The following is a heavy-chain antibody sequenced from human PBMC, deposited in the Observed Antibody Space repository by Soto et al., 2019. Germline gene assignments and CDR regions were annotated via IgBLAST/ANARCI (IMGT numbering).Heavy chain of an antibody. D-gene: IGHD6-13*01. CDR3: AMPGAGDFDY. Sequence: QVQLQESGPGLVEPSGTLSLTCAVSGASISNTDWWTWVRQPPGKGLEWIGEIYHSGTTNCDPSLKSRVTISLDKSKSQFSLKLTSVTAADTAVYYCAMPGAGDFDYWGQGTLVTVSS. V-gene: IGHV4-4*02. CDR2: IYHSGTT. J-gene: IGHJ4*02. CDR1: GASISNTDW.